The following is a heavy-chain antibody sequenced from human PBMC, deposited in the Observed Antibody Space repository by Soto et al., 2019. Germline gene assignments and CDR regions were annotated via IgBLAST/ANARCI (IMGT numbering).Heavy chain of an antibody. CDR2: IIPIFGTA. CDR1: GGTFSSYA. J-gene: IGHJ4*02. D-gene: IGHD5-18*01. Sequence: QVQLVQSGAEVKKPGSSVKVSCKASGGTFSSYAISWVRQAPGQGLEWMGGIIPIFGTANYAQKFQGRVTSXXDXSXXTAYRELGSLRSEDTAVYYCAQRSGYSYGSIPIDYWGQGTLVTVSS. V-gene: IGHV1-69*12. CDR3: AQRSGYSYGSIPIDY.